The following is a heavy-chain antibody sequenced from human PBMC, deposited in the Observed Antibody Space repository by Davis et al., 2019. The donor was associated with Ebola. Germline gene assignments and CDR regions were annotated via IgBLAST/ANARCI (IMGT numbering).Heavy chain of an antibody. Sequence: PGGSLRLSCTVSGGSVSSGSYYWSWIRQPPGKGLEWIGYIYYSGSTNYNPSLKSRVTISVDTSKNQFSLKLSSVTAADTAVYYCARIRYSSSWYPPYYFDYWGQGTLVTVSS. CDR3: ARIRYSSSWYPPYYFDY. D-gene: IGHD6-13*01. CDR1: GGSVSSGSYY. J-gene: IGHJ4*02. CDR2: IYYSGST. V-gene: IGHV4-61*01.